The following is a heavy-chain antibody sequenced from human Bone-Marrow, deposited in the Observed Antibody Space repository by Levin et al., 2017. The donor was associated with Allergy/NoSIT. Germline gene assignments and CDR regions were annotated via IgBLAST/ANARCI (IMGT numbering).Heavy chain of an antibody. Sequence: ASVKVSCKASGYTFTSYGISWVRQAPGQGLEWMGWISAYNGNTNYAQKLQGRVTMTTDTSTSTAYMELRSLRSDDTAVYYCARAGDFWSGYLLYYYYGMDVWGQGTTVTVSS. J-gene: IGHJ6*02. D-gene: IGHD3-3*01. CDR1: GYTFTSYG. V-gene: IGHV1-18*01. CDR2: ISAYNGNT. CDR3: ARAGDFWSGYLLYYYYGMDV.